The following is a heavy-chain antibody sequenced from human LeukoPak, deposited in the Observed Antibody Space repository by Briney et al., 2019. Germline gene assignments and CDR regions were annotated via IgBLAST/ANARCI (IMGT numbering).Heavy chain of an antibody. V-gene: IGHV4-34*01. CDR1: GGSFSGYY. CDR3: ARGGITIFGVDV. D-gene: IGHD3-3*01. Sequence: SETLSLTCAVYGGSFSGYYWSWIRQPPGKGLEWIGEINHSGSTNYNPSLKSRVTISVDTSKNQFSLKLSSVTAADTAVYYCARGGITIFGVDVWGKGTTVTVSS. CDR2: INHSGST. J-gene: IGHJ6*04.